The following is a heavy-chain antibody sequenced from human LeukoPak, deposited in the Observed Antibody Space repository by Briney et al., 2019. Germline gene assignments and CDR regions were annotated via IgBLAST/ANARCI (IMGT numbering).Heavy chain of an antibody. CDR3: ATQREAWVATIDY. J-gene: IGHJ4*02. CDR2: ISAYNGNT. D-gene: IGHD5-12*01. Sequence: ASVKVSCKASGYTFTSYAMNWVRQAPGQGLEWMGWISAYNGNTNYAQKLQGRVTMTTDTSTSTAYMELRSLRSDDTAVYYCATQREAWVATIDYWGQGTLVTVSS. V-gene: IGHV1-18*01. CDR1: GYTFTSYA.